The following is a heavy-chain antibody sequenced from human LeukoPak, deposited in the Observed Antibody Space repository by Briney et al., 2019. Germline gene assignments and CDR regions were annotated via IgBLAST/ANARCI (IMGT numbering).Heavy chain of an antibody. V-gene: IGHV4-59*01. J-gene: IGHJ5*02. CDR3: AREWRCNWFDP. D-gene: IGHD4-17*01. Sequence: RSSETLSLTCTVSGGSISSYYWSWIRQPPGKGLEWIGYIYYSGSANYNPSLKSRVTISVDTSKNQFSLKLSSVTAADTAVYYCAREWRCNWFDPWGQGTLVTVSS. CDR2: IYYSGSA. CDR1: GGSISSYY.